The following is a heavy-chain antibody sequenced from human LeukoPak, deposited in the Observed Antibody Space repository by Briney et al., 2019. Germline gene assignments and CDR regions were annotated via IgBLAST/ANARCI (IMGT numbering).Heavy chain of an antibody. CDR1: GFSFSIYF. Sequence: GGSLRLSCAASGFSFSIYFMNWVRQAPGKGLEWVSSISRTSEYIHYADSVRGRFAISRDNAKNSVYLQVNSLRAEDTAVYFCAGGRDFDYWGQGILVTVSA. CDR3: AGGRDFDY. D-gene: IGHD3-16*01. V-gene: IGHV3-21*01. J-gene: IGHJ4*02. CDR2: ISRTSEYI.